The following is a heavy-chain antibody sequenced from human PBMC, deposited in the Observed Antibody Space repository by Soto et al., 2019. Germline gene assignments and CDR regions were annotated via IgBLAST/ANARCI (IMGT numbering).Heavy chain of an antibody. V-gene: IGHV1-18*01. CDR1: GYTFTSYG. Sequence: ASVKVSCKASGYTFTSYGISWVRQAPGQGLEWMGWISAYNGNTTYAQKLQGRVTMTTDTSTSTAYMELRSLRSDDTAVYYCARAFDIVVVPAAPHYYYRDGWGKGTTVTVSS. J-gene: IGHJ6*03. D-gene: IGHD2-2*01. CDR3: ARAFDIVVVPAAPHYYYRDG. CDR2: ISAYNGNT.